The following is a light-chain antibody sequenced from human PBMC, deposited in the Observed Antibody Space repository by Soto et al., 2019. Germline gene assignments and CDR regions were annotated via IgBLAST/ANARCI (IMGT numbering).Light chain of an antibody. J-gene: IGKJ1*01. CDR2: KAS. CDR3: QQYNSYSWT. Sequence: DVEVTQYPSTLSASVGDRVTITCRASQSISSWWAWYQQKPGKAPKLLIYKASSLESGVPSRFSGSGSGTEFTLTISSLQPDDFATYYCQQYNSYSWTFGQRTNVDNK. CDR1: QSISSW. V-gene: IGKV1-5*03.